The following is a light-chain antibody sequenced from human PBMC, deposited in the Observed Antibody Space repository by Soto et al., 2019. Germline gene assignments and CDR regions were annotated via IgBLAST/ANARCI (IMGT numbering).Light chain of an antibody. J-gene: IGLJ2*01. CDR2: EVS. CDR1: SSDVGGYNY. V-gene: IGLV2-8*01. Sequence: QSALTQPPSASGSPGQSVTISCTGTSSDVGGYNYVSWYQHHPGKAPKLIISEVSKRPSGVPDRFSGSKSGNTASLTLSGLQAEDEADYYCSSYAGTKTLVFGGGTKLTVL. CDR3: SSYAGTKTLV.